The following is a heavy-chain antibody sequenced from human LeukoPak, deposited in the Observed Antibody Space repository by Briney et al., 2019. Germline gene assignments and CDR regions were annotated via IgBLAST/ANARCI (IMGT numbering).Heavy chain of an antibody. CDR2: IYTSGST. D-gene: IGHD6-19*01. J-gene: IGHJ4*02. CDR1: GGSISSGSYY. Sequence: SQTLSLICTVSGGSISSGSYYWSWIRQPAGKGLEWIGRIYTSGSTNYNPSLKSRVTISVDTSKNQFSLKLSSVTAADTAVYYCARDFHDSSGWGEDYWGQGTLVTVSS. CDR3: ARDFHDSSGWGEDY. V-gene: IGHV4-61*02.